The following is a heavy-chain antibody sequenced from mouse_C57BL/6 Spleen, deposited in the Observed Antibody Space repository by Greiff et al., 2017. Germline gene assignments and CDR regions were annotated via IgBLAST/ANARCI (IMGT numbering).Heavy chain of an antibody. J-gene: IGHJ4*01. Sequence: VQLQQSGTVLVRPGASVKMSCKTSGYTFTSYWMHWVKQRPGQGLEWIGAIYPGNSDTSYNQKFKGKAKLTAVTSASTAYMELSSLTNEDSAVYYCTRGDNGGMDAMDYWGQGTSVTVSS. CDR3: TRGDNGGMDAMDY. CDR2: IYPGNSDT. CDR1: GYTFTSYW. D-gene: IGHD1-1*02. V-gene: IGHV1-5*01.